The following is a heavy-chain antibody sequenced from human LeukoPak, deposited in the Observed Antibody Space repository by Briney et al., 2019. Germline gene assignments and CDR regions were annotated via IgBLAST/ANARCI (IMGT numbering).Heavy chain of an antibody. J-gene: IGHJ6*02. Sequence: SETLSLTCAVSGGSISSGGYYWSWIRQHPGKGLEWIGYIYYSGSTYYNPSLKSRVTISVDTSKNQFSLKLSSVTAADTAVYYCARGPVQNDFWSGYYTYYYYGMDVWGQGTTVTVSS. CDR2: IYYSGST. D-gene: IGHD3-3*01. CDR3: ARGPVQNDFWSGYYTYYYYGMDV. V-gene: IGHV4-31*11. CDR1: GGSISSGGYY.